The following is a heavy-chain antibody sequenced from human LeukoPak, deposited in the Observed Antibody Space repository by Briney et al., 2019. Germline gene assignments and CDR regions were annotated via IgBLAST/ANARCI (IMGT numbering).Heavy chain of an antibody. Sequence: GRSLRLSCAASGFAFSSYDMHWVRQAPGKGLEWVAVISYDGSDKYYVDSVKGRFTISRDNFKNTLYLQMNSLKAEDAAVYYCARVLSGSYDNYFDYWGQGTLVTVSS. V-gene: IGHV3-30*03. J-gene: IGHJ4*02. CDR1: GFAFSSYD. CDR2: ISYDGSDK. CDR3: ARVLSGSYDNYFDY. D-gene: IGHD1-26*01.